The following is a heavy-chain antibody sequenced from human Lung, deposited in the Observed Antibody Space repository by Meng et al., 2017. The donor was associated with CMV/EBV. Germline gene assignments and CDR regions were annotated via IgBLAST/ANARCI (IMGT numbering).Heavy chain of an antibody. CDR3: ARGSPVDDYWSGYYSDN. CDR1: YTFEDYG. Sequence: YTFEDYGITWVRQAPGQGLEWMGWISPYNHNTNYAQNLQGRVTMTADTSTSTAYMDLRSLRSDDTAVYYCARGSPVDDYWSGYYSDNWGQGTLVTVSS. CDR2: ISPYNHNT. V-gene: IGHV1-18*01. J-gene: IGHJ4*02. D-gene: IGHD3-3*01.